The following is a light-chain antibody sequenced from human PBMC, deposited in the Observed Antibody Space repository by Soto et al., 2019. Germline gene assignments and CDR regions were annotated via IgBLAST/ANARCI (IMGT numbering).Light chain of an antibody. CDR1: QSVSSY. V-gene: IGKV3-20*01. Sequence: EIVLTQSPATLSLSPGERATLSCRASQSVSSYLAWYQQTPGQAPSLLIYGTSKRATGIPDRFSGSGSETDFTLTISRVAPEDFAVYYCQQFVSSPYTFGQGTRLEIK. CDR3: QQFVSSPYT. J-gene: IGKJ5*01. CDR2: GTS.